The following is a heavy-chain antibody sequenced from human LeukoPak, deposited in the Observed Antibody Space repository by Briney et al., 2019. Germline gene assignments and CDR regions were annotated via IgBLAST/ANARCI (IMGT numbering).Heavy chain of an antibody. Sequence: SETLPLTCTVSGGSISSSSYYWGWIRQPPGKGLEWIGSIYYSGSTYYNPSLKSRVTISVDTSKNQFSLKLSSVTAADTAVYYCATLTMIVVGSFDYWGQGTLVTVSS. CDR1: GGSISSSSYY. J-gene: IGHJ4*02. D-gene: IGHD3-22*01. V-gene: IGHV4-39*01. CDR2: IYYSGST. CDR3: ATLTMIVVGSFDY.